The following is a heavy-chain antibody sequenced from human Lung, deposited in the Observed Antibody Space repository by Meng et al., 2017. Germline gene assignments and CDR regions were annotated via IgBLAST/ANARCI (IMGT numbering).Heavy chain of an antibody. Sequence: GQGEAGGEGVMKPSEPRVLTGAACGASFSGYYWSCSRQPPAKGLEWIGKINHSGSTNYNQSLKSRVTISVDTSKNKFTLKLSSVTAADTAVYYCARPKQANWYFDLWGRGTLVTVSS. CDR1: GASFSGYY. CDR3: ARPKQANWYFDL. D-gene: IGHD1/OR15-1a*01. J-gene: IGHJ2*01. CDR2: INHSGST. V-gene: IGHV4-34*01.